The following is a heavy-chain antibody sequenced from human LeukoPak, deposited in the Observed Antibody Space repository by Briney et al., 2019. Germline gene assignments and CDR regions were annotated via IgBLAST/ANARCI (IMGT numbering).Heavy chain of an antibody. CDR2: IYTSGGT. Sequence: PSGTLSLSCAVSGGSISSYSRSWIRQPPGKGLEWIGRIYTSGGTTYNAPPMSRVTISSETTKNKTSLKLSSVTAADTAVYYCARDWEYCSGGSCYQDYYYYYMDVWGKGTPVTVSS. V-gene: IGHV4-4*07. CDR1: GGSISSYS. J-gene: IGHJ6*03. CDR3: ARDWEYCSGGSCYQDYYYYYMDV. D-gene: IGHD2-15*01.